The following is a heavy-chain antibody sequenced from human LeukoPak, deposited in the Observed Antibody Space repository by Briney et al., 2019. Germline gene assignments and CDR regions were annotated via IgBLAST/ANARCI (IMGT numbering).Heavy chain of an antibody. CDR1: GGSFSGYY. D-gene: IGHD6-19*01. V-gene: IGHV4-34*01. CDR3: ARGRQGQWLVRYYFDY. Sequence: SETLSLTCAVSGGSFSGYYWSWIRQPPGKGLEWIGEINHSGSTNYNPSLKSRVTISVDTSKNKFSLKLSSVTAADTAVYYCARGRQGQWLVRYYFDYWGQGTLVTVSS. J-gene: IGHJ4*02. CDR2: INHSGST.